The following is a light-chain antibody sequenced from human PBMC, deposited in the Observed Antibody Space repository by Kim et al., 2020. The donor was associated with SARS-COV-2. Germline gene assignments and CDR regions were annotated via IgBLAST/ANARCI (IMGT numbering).Light chain of an antibody. CDR1: KLGDRY. V-gene: IGLV3-1*01. Sequence: PGQTGSITCSGDKLGDRYACWYQQRPGQSPVLGIYQDSKRASGIAERFSGSNSGNTATLTISGTQAMDEADYYCQAWDSTTASVVFGGGTQLTVL. CDR2: QDS. J-gene: IGLJ2*01. CDR3: QAWDSTTASVV.